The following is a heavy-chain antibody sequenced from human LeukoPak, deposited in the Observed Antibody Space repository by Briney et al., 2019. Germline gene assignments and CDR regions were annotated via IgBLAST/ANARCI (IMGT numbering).Heavy chain of an antibody. V-gene: IGHV3-23*01. Sequence: PGGSLRLSCAASGFTVSTYAMSWVRQAPGKGLEWVSGISGSGGRTYYADSVKGRFTISRDNSKNTLYLQMNRLRAEDTADYYCAKDQGDYSSGWSIFDYWGQGSLVTVSS. CDR2: ISGSGGRT. CDR3: AKDQGDYSSGWSIFDY. CDR1: GFTVSTYA. D-gene: IGHD6-19*01. J-gene: IGHJ4*02.